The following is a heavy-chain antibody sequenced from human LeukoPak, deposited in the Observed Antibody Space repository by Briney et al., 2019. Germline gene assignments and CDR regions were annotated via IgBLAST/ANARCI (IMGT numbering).Heavy chain of an antibody. CDR3: ARGEDRIAVAGTRAVDAFDI. V-gene: IGHV6-1*01. J-gene: IGHJ3*02. CDR2: TYYRSKWYN. Sequence: SQTLSLTCAISGDSVSSNSAAWTWIRQSPSRGLEWLGRTYYRSKWYNDYAVSVKSRITINPDTSKNQFSLQLNSVTPEDTAVYYCARGEDRIAVAGTRAVDAFDIWGQGTMVTVSS. CDR1: GDSVSSNSAA. D-gene: IGHD6-19*01.